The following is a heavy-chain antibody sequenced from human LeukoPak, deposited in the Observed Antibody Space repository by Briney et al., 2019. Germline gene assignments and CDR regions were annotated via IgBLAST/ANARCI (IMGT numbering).Heavy chain of an antibody. CDR3: ARSKDFWRVSEVLSFFDY. CDR1: GYRFTRYY. D-gene: IGHD3-3*01. Sequence: ASVKVSCKASGYRFTRYYMHWVRQAPGQGREWMGRIYPDSSCTTYSQKFQGRVPMTRDTSISTSYMELSRLRSDDTAVYYCARSKDFWRVSEVLSFFDYWGQGSLVTVSS. CDR2: IYPDSSCT. J-gene: IGHJ4*02. V-gene: IGHV1-2*06.